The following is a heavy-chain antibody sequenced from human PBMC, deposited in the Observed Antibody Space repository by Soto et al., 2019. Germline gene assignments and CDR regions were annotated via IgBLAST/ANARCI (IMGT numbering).Heavy chain of an antibody. CDR1: GYTFTRYD. J-gene: IGHJ4*02. CDR3: ARVVVGGKLRGLGY. Sequence: QVQLVQSGAEVKKPGASVKVSCKASGYTFTRYDINWGRQATGQGLEWMGWMNPNSGNTGYAQKFQDKVTMTRNTSISTAYMELSSLRSEDTVVYYCARVVVGGKLRGLGYWGQGTLVTVSS. D-gene: IGHD2-15*01. V-gene: IGHV1-8*01. CDR2: MNPNSGNT.